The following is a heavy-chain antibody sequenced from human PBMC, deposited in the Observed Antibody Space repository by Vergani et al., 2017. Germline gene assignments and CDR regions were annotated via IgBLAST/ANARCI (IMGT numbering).Heavy chain of an antibody. CDR2: ISYDGSKK. Sequence: QVQLVESGGGVVKPGRSLRLSCAASGFTFSSYAMHWVRQAPGKGLEWVAVISYDGSKKYYADSVKGRFTISRDNSKNTLYLQVNSLRAEDTAVYYCARRPWLADFGYWGQGTLVTVSS. CDR3: ARRPWLADFGY. CDR1: GFTFSSYA. D-gene: IGHD6-19*01. V-gene: IGHV3-30-3*01. J-gene: IGHJ4*02.